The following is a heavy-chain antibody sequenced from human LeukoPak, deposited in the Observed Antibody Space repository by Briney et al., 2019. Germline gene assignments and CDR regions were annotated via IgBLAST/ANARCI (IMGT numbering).Heavy chain of an antibody. V-gene: IGHV3-23*01. Sequence: QSGASLRLSCAAYGFTFSTYAMSWVGQAPVHGLDWVSAISGSAVSTYYADSVKGRFTISRDNSKNTLYLQMNSLRAEDTAVYYCAKASYYDFWSGYAPEYYFDYWGQGTLVTVSS. CDR1: GFTFSTYA. J-gene: IGHJ4*02. D-gene: IGHD3-3*01. CDR2: ISGSAVST. CDR3: AKASYYDFWSGYAPEYYFDY.